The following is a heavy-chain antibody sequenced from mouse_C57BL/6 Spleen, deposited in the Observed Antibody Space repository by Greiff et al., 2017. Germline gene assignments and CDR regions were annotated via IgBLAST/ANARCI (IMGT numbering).Heavy chain of an antibody. CDR3: ANYLYGNYPYYAMDY. D-gene: IGHD2-1*01. V-gene: IGHV1-26*01. CDR2: INPNNGGT. CDR1: GYTFTDYY. J-gene: IGHJ4*01. Sequence: VQLQQSGPELVKPGASVKISCKASGYTFTDYYMNWVKQSHGKSLEWIGDINPNNGGTSYNQKFKGKATLTVDKSSSTAYMELRSLTSEDSAVYYCANYLYGNYPYYAMDYWGQGTSVTVSS.